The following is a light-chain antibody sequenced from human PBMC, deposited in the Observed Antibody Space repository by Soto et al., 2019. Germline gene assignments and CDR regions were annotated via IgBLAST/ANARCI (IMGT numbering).Light chain of an antibody. V-gene: IGLV1-44*01. CDR2: SDN. J-gene: IGLJ1*01. Sequence: QSVLTQPPSASGTPGQRVTISCSGSSSNLGSNSVNWYQQVPGTAPKLLISSDNQRPSGVPDRFSGSKSGNTASLTISGLQAEDEADYYCYSYAGENLYVFGTGTKVTVL. CDR3: YSYAGENLYV. CDR1: SSNLGSNS.